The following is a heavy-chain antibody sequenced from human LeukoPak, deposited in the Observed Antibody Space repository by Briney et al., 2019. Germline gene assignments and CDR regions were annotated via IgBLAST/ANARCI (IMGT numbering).Heavy chain of an antibody. Sequence: GGSVTVSCKASGYILTDYAIQWVRQAPGQGVEWMGWIKAGNGKTKYTQKFQVRVTITSDTSASTAYMELSGLRSDDTAVYYCARARWTSTVTTYYLDFWGQGTLVTVSS. CDR3: ARARWTSTVTTYYLDF. J-gene: IGHJ4*02. V-gene: IGHV1-3*01. CDR2: IKAGNGKT. CDR1: GYILTDYA. D-gene: IGHD4-17*01.